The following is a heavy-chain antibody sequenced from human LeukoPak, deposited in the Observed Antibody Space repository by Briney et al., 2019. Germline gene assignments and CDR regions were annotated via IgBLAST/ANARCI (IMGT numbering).Heavy chain of an antibody. J-gene: IGHJ6*02. CDR3: ARDRGSGSFEYYYGMDV. CDR1: GFMFNKFA. V-gene: IGHV3-23*01. CDR2: ISAGGDYT. Sequence: PGGSLRLSCAASGFMFNKFAMSWVRQAPGKGLKWVSGISAGGDYTYHADSVKGRFTISRDNSKNTVYLQMNSRRAEDTAVYYCARDRGSGSFEYYYGMDVWGQGTTVTVSS. D-gene: IGHD3-10*01.